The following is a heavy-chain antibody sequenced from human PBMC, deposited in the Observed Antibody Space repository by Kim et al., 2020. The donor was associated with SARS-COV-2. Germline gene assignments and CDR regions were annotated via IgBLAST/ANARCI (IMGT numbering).Heavy chain of an antibody. V-gene: IGHV3-7*01. J-gene: IGHJ4*02. CDR1: GFTFSRSW. CDR2: IKNDGNEK. D-gene: IGHD2-2*01. Sequence: GGSLRLSCAASGFTFSRSWMNWVRQTPGKGLEWVANIKNDGNEKNYVDSVKGRFTISRDNSENSVYLQMNSLRAEDTAVSYCVKALGSRSEGYWGQGTLV. CDR3: VKALGSRSEGY.